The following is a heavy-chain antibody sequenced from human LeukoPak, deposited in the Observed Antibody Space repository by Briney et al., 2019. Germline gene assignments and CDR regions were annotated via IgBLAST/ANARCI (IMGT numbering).Heavy chain of an antibody. CDR3: ARGAPYHLDF. Sequence: SQTLSLTCAISGDRVSSSSATWNWIRQSPSRGLEWLGRTFYRSKWYNDYAVSVESRISVTPDTSKNQFSLQLISVTPEDTAIYYCARGAPYHLDFWGQGTLVTVSS. J-gene: IGHJ4*02. V-gene: IGHV6-1*01. CDR1: GDRVSSSSAT. CDR2: TFYRSKWYN. D-gene: IGHD1-14*01.